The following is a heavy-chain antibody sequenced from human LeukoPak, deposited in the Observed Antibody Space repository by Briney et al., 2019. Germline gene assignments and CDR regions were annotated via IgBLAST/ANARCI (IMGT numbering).Heavy chain of an antibody. CDR1: GFTFSSYA. CDR3: AKVGHYYDSSGYPFHDAFDI. J-gene: IGHJ3*02. CDR2: ICGSGGST. Sequence: PGGSLRLSCAASGFTFSSYAMSWVRQAPGKGLEWVSAICGSGGSTYYADSVKGRFTISRDNSKNTLYLQMNSLRAEDTAVYYCAKVGHYYDSSGYPFHDAFDIWGQGTMVTVSS. V-gene: IGHV3-23*01. D-gene: IGHD3-22*01.